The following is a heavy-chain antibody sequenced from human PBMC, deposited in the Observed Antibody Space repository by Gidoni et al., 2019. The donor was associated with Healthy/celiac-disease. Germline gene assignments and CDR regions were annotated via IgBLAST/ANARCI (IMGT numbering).Heavy chain of an antibody. V-gene: IGHV4-34*01. J-gene: IGHJ4*02. CDR2: INHSVST. D-gene: IGHD2-21*02. CDR1: GGAVTGYY. Sequence: QVQLQQWGAGLLKLSETLSLPCAVYGGAVTGYYWSWIRHPPGKGLEWIGEINHSVSTNYNPSLKSRVTISVDTSKNQFSLKLSSVTAADTAVYYCARGRTFPALKRRCGGDCYPRWGQGTLVTVSS. CDR3: ARGRTFPALKRRCGGDCYPR.